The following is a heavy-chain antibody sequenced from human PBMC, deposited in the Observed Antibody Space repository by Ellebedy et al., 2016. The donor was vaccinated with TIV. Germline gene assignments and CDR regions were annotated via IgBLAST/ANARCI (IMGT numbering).Heavy chain of an antibody. D-gene: IGHD6-19*01. J-gene: IGHJ4*02. Sequence: GGSLRLXXEASGFRFSSHGMHWVRQAPGKGLEWVASIWSDGSNTYYPDSVKGRFTISRDNSKNTLYLQMNSLRAEDTAVYYCARGVSSGWYYFDNWGQGTLVTVSS. CDR1: GFRFSSHG. CDR2: IWSDGSNT. CDR3: ARGVSSGWYYFDN. V-gene: IGHV3-33*01.